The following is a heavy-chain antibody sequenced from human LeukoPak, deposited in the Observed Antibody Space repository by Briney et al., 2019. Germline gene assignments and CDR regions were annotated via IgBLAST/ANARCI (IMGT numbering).Heavy chain of an antibody. CDR1: GYTFTSYG. V-gene: IGHV1-18*01. CDR2: IGAYNGNT. J-gene: IGHJ4*02. Sequence: ASVKVSCKASGYTFTSYGISWVRQAPGQGLEWMGWIGAYNGNTNYAQKLQGRVTMTTDTSTSTAYMELRSLRSDDTAVYYCARAVPRAGNPDYWGQGTLVTVSS. CDR3: ARAVPRAGNPDY. D-gene: IGHD1-1*01.